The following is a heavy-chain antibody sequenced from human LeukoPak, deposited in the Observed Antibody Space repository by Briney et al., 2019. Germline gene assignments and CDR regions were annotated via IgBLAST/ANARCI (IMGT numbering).Heavy chain of an antibody. D-gene: IGHD6-19*01. J-gene: IGHJ4*02. CDR2: ISSNGGST. Sequence: GGSLRLSCAASGFTFSSYAMHRVRQAPGKGLEYVSAISSNGGSTYYANSVKGRFTISRDNSKNTLYLQMGSLRAEDMAVYYCARVRSSGWIELSYYFDYWGQGTLVTVSS. CDR1: GFTFSSYA. CDR3: ARVRSSGWIELSYYFDY. V-gene: IGHV3-64*01.